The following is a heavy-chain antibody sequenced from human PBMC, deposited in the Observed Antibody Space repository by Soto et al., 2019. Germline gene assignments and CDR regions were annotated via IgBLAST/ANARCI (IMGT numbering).Heavy chain of an antibody. V-gene: IGHV1-3*01. CDR3: ARGRRSCTGNNCYTDFDF. Sequence: ASVKVYCKASGYIFTEFGIHWWRKTTGQRLEWLGWIISVNDKTLYSPKFQGRLAITRDTSANTAYMDLYSLRSEDSAVYYCARGRRSCTGNNCYTDFDFWGQGSLVTVSS. CDR1: GYIFTEFG. D-gene: IGHD2-2*02. CDR2: IISVNDKT. J-gene: IGHJ4*02.